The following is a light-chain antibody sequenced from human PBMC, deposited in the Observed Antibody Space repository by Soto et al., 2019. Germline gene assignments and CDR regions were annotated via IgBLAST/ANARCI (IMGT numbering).Light chain of an antibody. CDR3: LQSNLFPWT. CDR1: QSFSSW. J-gene: IGKJ1*01. V-gene: IGKV1-12*01. CDR2: AAS. Sequence: DIQMTQFPSSVSASVGDTVTITCRASQSFSSWLAWYQQKPGKAPKLLISAASTLQCGVPSRFSGSGSGTEFTLNISSLQPQDFATYYSLQSNLFPWTFGNGTTVDIK.